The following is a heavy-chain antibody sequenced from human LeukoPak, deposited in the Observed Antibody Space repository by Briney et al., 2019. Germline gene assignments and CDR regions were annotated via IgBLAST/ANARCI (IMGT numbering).Heavy chain of an antibody. J-gene: IGHJ6*04. CDR3: ARDELYCSSTSCSNFYYYGMDV. D-gene: IGHD2-2*01. V-gene: IGHV4-59*01. CDR2: IYYSGGT. CDR1: GGSISSYY. Sequence: SETLSLTCTVPGGSISSYYWSWIRQPPGKGRGWIGYIYYSGGTNYTPSLKSRVTISVDTSKNQFSLKLSSVTAADTAVYYCARDELYCSSTSCSNFYYYGMDVWGKGNTVTVSS.